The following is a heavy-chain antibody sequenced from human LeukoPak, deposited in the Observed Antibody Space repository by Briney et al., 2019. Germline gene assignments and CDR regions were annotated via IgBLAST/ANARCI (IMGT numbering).Heavy chain of an antibody. CDR3: AKAPPDSRTLPRDGFDI. Sequence: PGGSLRLSCAASGFTFSSYSMNWVRQAPGKGLEWVSSISSSSSYIYYADSVKGRFTISRDNAKNSLYLQMNSLRAEDTAVYYCAKAPPDSRTLPRDGFDIWGQGTIVTGSS. CDR2: ISSSSSYI. CDR1: GFTFSSYS. J-gene: IGHJ3*02. D-gene: IGHD6-13*01. V-gene: IGHV3-21*01.